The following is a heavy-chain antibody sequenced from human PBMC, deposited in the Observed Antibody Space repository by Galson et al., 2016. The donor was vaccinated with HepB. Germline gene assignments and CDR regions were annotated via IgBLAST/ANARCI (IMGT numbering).Heavy chain of an antibody. V-gene: IGHV3-23*01. D-gene: IGHD2-2*01. CDR1: GFSFSTYG. CDR2: IRGSGGVT. Sequence: SLRLSCAVSGFSFSTYGMSWVRQAPGKGLEWISAIRGSGGVTHYADSVRGRFTISRDHSKRTLFLHMSSLTVEDTAVYYCAKDILEVPAALPFDSGGQGTLVIVSP. J-gene: IGHJ4*02. CDR3: AKDILEVPAALPFDS.